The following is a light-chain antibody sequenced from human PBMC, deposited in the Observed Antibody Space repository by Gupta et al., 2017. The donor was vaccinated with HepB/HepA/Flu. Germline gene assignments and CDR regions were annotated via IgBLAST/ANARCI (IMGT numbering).Light chain of an antibody. Sequence: NFMLTQPHPVSESPGKTVTISCTGSSGSIANNYVQWYQQRPGSAPTTVIYEDNQRPSGVPDRFSGSIDSSSNSASLTISGLKTEDEADYYCQSYDGNDVVFGGGTKLTVL. J-gene: IGLJ2*01. CDR1: SGSIANNY. CDR2: EDN. CDR3: QSYDGNDVV. V-gene: IGLV6-57*02.